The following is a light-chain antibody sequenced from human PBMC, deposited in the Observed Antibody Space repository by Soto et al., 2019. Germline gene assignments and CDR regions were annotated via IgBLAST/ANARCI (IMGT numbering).Light chain of an antibody. CDR2: GAS. Sequence: EIVLTQSPGTLSLSPGERATLSCRASQSFTSSYLAWYQQKPGQAPRLLIFGASSRATGIPDRFSGSESGTDFTLTISRLGPEDFAVYYCQQYGTSPWTFGQGTKVEIK. J-gene: IGKJ1*01. CDR3: QQYGTSPWT. CDR1: QSFTSSY. V-gene: IGKV3-20*01.